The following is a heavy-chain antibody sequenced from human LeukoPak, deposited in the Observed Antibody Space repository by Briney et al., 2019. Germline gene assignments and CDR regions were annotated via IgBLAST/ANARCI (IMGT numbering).Heavy chain of an antibody. CDR2: IIPIFGTA. CDR3: ASQGIVGAITGGY. D-gene: IGHD1-26*01. J-gene: IGHJ4*02. Sequence: ASVKVSCKASGGTFISYAISWVGQAPGQGGEWMGRIIPIFGTANDEQKFQGRGTITTDESTTTAYMELSSLRSEDTAVYYCASQGIVGAITGGYWGQGTLVTVSS. CDR1: GGTFISYA. V-gene: IGHV1-69*05.